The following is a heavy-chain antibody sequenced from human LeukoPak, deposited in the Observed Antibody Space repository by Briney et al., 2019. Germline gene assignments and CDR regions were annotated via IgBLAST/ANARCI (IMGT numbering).Heavy chain of an antibody. Sequence: SETLSLTCTVSGGSISSGGYYWSWIRQHPGKGLEWIGYIYYSGSTYYNPSLKSRVTISVDTSKNQFSLKLSSVTAADTAVYYCARKSAGEIAVAGLFDYWGQGTLVTVSS. CDR2: IYYSGST. CDR1: GGSISSGGYY. CDR3: ARKSAGEIAVAGLFDY. V-gene: IGHV4-39*01. D-gene: IGHD6-19*01. J-gene: IGHJ4*02.